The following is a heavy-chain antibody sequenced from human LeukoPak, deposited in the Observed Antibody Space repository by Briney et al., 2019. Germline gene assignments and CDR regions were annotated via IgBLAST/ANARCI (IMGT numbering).Heavy chain of an antibody. CDR2: IYYSGTT. D-gene: IGHD1-14*01. J-gene: IGHJ4*02. CDR3: ATGSSYPPGELDY. V-gene: IGHV4-59*02. Sequence: SSETLSLTCAVSGGSVSNYYWSWVRQPPGKGLEYIGYIYYSGTTNYNPSLKSRVTMSLDTSKNQFSLKLSSVTAADTALYFRATGSSYPPGELDYWGQGSLVTVSS. CDR1: GGSVSNYY.